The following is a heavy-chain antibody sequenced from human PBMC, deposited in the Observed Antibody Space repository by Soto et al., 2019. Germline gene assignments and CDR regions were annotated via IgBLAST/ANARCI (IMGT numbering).Heavy chain of an antibody. CDR3: ASMDTAMVYFDY. V-gene: IGHV4-61*08. CDR1: GGSISGGVHS. D-gene: IGHD5-18*01. J-gene: IGHJ4*02. CDR2: IYDSGST. Sequence: SETLSLTCTVSGGSISGGVHSWSWIRQPPGKGLEWIGYIYDSGSTNYNPSLKSRVTISVDTSKNQFSLKLSSVTAADTAVYYCASMDTAMVYFDYWGQGTLVTVSS.